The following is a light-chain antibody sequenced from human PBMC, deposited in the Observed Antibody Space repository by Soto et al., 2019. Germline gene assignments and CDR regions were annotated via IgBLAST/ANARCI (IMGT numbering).Light chain of an antibody. CDR1: SSDVGGYNH. CDR3: SSYRNSSTLGV. Sequence: QSALTQPASVSGSPGQSITISCTGTSSDVGGYNHVSWYQQHPGKAPKVMIYDVTNRPSGVSSRFSAAKSGNTASLTISGLQAEDEADYYCSSYRNSSTLGVFGTGTKLTV. V-gene: IGLV2-14*03. J-gene: IGLJ1*01. CDR2: DVT.